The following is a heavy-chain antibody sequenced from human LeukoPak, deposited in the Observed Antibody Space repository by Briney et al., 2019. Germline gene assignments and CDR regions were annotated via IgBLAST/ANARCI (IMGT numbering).Heavy chain of an antibody. V-gene: IGHV1-3*01. CDR1: GYTFTSYA. J-gene: IGHJ4*02. Sequence: ASVKVSCKASGYTFTSYAMHWVRQAPGQRLEWMGWINAGNGNTKYSQKFQGRVTITRDTSASTAYMELSSLRPEDTAVYYCARVSSSWSGSFGYWGQGTLVTVSS. CDR2: INAGNGNT. CDR3: ARVSSSWSGSFGY. D-gene: IGHD6-13*01.